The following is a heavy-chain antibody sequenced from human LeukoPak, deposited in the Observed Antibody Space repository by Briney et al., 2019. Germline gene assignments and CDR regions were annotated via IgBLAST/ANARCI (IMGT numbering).Heavy chain of an antibody. V-gene: IGHV4-59*01. J-gene: IGHJ4*02. D-gene: IGHD4-23*01. CDR1: GGSISSYY. CDR2: IYYSGST. CDR3: ARGYGGNSYGY. Sequence: PSATLSLTCTVSGGSISSYYWGWIRQPPGKGLEWIGYIYYSGSTNYNPSLKSRVTISVDTSKNQFSLKLSSVTAADTAVYYCARGYGGNSYGYWGQGTLVTVSS.